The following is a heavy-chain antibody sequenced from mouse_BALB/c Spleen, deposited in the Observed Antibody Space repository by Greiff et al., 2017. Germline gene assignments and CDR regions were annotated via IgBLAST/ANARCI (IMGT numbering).Heavy chain of an antibody. V-gene: IGHV5-6*01. CDR3: ARQGTMITTGGFAY. D-gene: IGHD2-4*01. Sequence: EVKLVESGGDLVKPGGSLKLSCAASGFTFSSYGMSWVRQTPDKRLEWVATISSGGSYTYYPDSVKGRFTISRDNAKNTLYLQMSSLKSEDTAMYYCARQGTMITTGGFAYWGQGTLVTVSA. CDR1: GFTFSSYG. CDR2: ISSGGSYT. J-gene: IGHJ3*01.